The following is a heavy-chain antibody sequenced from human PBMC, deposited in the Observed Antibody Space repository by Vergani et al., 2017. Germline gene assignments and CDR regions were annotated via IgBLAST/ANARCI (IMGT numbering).Heavy chain of an antibody. D-gene: IGHD3-22*01. J-gene: IGHJ3*02. Sequence: VQLVQSGAEVKKPGSSVKVTCKASGGTFSNYAINWVRQAPGQGLEWMGRIILIFGTANYAQKFQGRVTITADESTSTAYMELSSLRSEDTAVYYCAREVIRERVVITHEAFDIWGQGTVVTVSS. CDR1: GGTFSNYA. CDR2: IILIFGTA. CDR3: AREVIRERVVITHEAFDI. V-gene: IGHV1-69*18.